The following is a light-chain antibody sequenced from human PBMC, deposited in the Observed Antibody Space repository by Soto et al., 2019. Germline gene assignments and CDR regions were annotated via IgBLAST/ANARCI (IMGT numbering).Light chain of an antibody. CDR2: EVS. V-gene: IGLV2-14*01. J-gene: IGLJ2*01. Sequence: QSALTQPASVSGSLGQSITISCTGTITDVGFYNFVSWYQLVPGKAPKVIIYEVSNRPSGVSSRFSGSKSGNTASLSISGLQPEDGADYFCSSFKPGSTLIFGGGTKLTVL. CDR3: SSFKPGSTLI. CDR1: ITDVGFYNF.